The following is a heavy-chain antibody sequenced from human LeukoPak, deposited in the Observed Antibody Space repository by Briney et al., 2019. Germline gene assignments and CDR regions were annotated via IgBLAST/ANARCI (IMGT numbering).Heavy chain of an antibody. J-gene: IGHJ4*02. D-gene: IGHD3-16*02. CDR3: ARGPDHYDYVWGSYRPTPFDY. Sequence: GSLRLSCAASGFTFSSYSMNWVRQAPGKGLEWVSSISSSSSYIYYADSVKGRFTISRDNAKNSLYLQMNSLRAEGTAVYYCARGPDHYDYVWGSYRPTPFDYWGQGTLVTVSS. CDR1: GFTFSSYS. CDR2: ISSSSSYI. V-gene: IGHV3-21*01.